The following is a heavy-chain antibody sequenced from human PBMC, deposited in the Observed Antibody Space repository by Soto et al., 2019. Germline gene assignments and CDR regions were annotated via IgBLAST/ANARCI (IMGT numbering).Heavy chain of an antibody. V-gene: IGHV1-3*01. CDR3: ARDSEMRITETWGSDP. D-gene: IGHD1-20*01. CDR1: GYTFTSYA. CDR2: INAGNGNT. J-gene: IGHJ5*02. Sequence: ASVKVSCKASGYTFTSYAMHWVRQAPGQRLEWMGWINAGNGNTKYSQKFQGRVTITRDTSASTAYMELSSLRSEDTAVYYCARDSEMRITETWGSDPWGQENLVTVSS.